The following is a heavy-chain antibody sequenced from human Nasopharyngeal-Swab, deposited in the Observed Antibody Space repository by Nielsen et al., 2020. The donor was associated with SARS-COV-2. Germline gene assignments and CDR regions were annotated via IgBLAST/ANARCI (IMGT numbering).Heavy chain of an antibody. J-gene: IGHJ6*02. CDR3: ARESIAAAGPGMDV. CDR2: IKSDGSST. D-gene: IGHD6-13*01. Sequence: GESLRLSCAASGFIFSSHWMHWVRQAPGKGLVWVSRIKSDGSSTSYADSVKGRFTISRDNAKNTLFLQMNSLRAEDTAVYYCARESIAAAGPGMDVWGQGTTVTVSS. CDR1: GFIFSSHW. V-gene: IGHV3-74*01.